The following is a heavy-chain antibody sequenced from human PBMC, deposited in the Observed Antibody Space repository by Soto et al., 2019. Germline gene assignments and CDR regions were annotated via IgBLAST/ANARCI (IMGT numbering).Heavy chain of an antibody. CDR3: ARVGYCSDTRCYYGQDYYFFYGMDV. D-gene: IGHD2-2*01. CDR2: INPKSGDK. CDR1: GYTFTGYY. V-gene: IGHV1-2*02. J-gene: IGHJ6*02. Sequence: QGHLVQSGAEVKRPGASVKVSCKASGYTFTGYYMHWVRQVPGQGLEWMGWINPKSGDKDYAQQFQGRVTLTRDKSISTAYMELSSLKSDDTAVYYCARVGYCSDTRCYYGQDYYFFYGMDVWGQGTTVTVS.